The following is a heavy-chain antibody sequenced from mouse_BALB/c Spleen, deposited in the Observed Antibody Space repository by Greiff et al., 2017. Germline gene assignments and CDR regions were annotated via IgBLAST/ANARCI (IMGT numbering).Heavy chain of an antibody. CDR3: ASNYYGSRYYYAMDY. CDR2: IWSGGST. J-gene: IGHJ4*01. D-gene: IGHD1-1*01. V-gene: IGHV2-2*02. CDR1: GFSLTSYG. Sequence: QVQLQQSGPGLVQPSQSLSITCTVSGFSLTSYGVHWVRQSPGKGLEWLGVIWSGGSTDYNAAFISRLSISKDNSKSQVFFKMNSLQANDTAIYYCASNYYGSRYYYAMDYWGQGTSVTVSS.